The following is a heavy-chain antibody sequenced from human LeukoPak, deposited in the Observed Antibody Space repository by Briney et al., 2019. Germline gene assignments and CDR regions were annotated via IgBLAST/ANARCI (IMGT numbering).Heavy chain of an antibody. CDR2: ISSTSTT. CDR1: GFRFSTYS. D-gene: IGHD6-13*01. Sequence: GGSLRLSCAASGFRFSTYSVNWVRQAPGKGLEWVSYISSTSTTYYADSVKGRFTISRDNAKNSLSLQMNSLRDEDTAVYYCARDATQYSTSPNWFDPWGQGTLVTVSS. J-gene: IGHJ5*02. CDR3: ARDATQYSTSPNWFDP. V-gene: IGHV3-48*02.